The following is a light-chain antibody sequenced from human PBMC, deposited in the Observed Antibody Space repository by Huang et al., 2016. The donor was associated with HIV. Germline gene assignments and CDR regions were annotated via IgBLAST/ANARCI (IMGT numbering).Light chain of an antibody. CDR3: QQRISWPPSYT. CDR2: ATS. CDR1: QSVSSY. Sequence: EIVLTQSPATLSLSPGDRATLSCRASQSVSSYFAWYQQKPGQAPRLLIYATSNRATGVPVRFSGSGSGTDFTLTISSLEPEDFANYYCQQRISWPPSYTFGQGTKVEI. V-gene: IGKV3-11*01. J-gene: IGKJ2*01.